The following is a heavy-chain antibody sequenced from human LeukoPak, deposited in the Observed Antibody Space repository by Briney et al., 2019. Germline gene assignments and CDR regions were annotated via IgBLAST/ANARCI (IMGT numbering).Heavy chain of an antibody. D-gene: IGHD3-22*01. J-gene: IGHJ3*02. CDR2: INHIGST. V-gene: IGHV4-34*01. CDR1: GGSFSGYY. Sequence: PSETLSLTCAVDGGSFSGYYWSWIRQPPGKGLEWIGEINHIGSTNYNPSLKSRFTISADTSKNYFSLKLSYVSAADTAVYYCARGGKEGIVVIIVAFDIWGNGTIVTASS. CDR3: ARGGKEGIVVIIVAFDI.